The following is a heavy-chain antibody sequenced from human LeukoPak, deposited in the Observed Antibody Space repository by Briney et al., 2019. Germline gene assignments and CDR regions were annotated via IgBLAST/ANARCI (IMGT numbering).Heavy chain of an antibody. CDR1: GFTFSSYA. CDR3: AKDTYYYDSSGYRHFDY. D-gene: IGHD3-22*01. J-gene: IGHJ4*02. Sequence: PGGSLRLSCAASGFTFSSYAISWVRQAPGKGLEWVSAISGSGGSTYYADSVKGRFTISRDNSKSTLYLQMNSLRAEDTAVYYCAKDTYYYDSSGYRHFDYWGQGTLVTVSS. V-gene: IGHV3-23*01. CDR2: ISGSGGST.